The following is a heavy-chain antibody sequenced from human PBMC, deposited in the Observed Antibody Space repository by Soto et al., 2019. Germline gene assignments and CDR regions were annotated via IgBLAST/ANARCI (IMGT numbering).Heavy chain of an antibody. J-gene: IGHJ5*02. CDR1: GGSISSGGYS. CDR2: IYHSGST. V-gene: IGHV4-30-2*01. Sequence: TSETLSLTCAVSGGSISSGGYSWSWIRQPPGKGLEWIGYIYHSGSTYYNPSLKSRVTISVDRSKNQFSLRLSSVTAADTAVYYCARGGRLLWFGEFISWFDPWGQGTLVTVSS. CDR3: ARGGRLLWFGEFISWFDP. D-gene: IGHD3-10*01.